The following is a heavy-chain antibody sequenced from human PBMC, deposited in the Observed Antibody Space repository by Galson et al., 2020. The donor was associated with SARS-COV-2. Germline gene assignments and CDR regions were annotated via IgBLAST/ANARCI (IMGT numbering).Heavy chain of an antibody. CDR1: GGSISRFY. CDR3: ARDTLTGYYVIDV. V-gene: IGHV4-59*12. CDR2: IFYSGNT. Sequence: SATLSLTCTVSGGSISRFYWSWIRKSPGKGLEWIGYIFYSGNTTYNPSLKSRVTISGDMSKNQLSLTLTSVTAADTAVYYCARDTLTGYYVIDVWGQWTTVTVSS. J-gene: IGHJ6*02. D-gene: IGHD1-20*01.